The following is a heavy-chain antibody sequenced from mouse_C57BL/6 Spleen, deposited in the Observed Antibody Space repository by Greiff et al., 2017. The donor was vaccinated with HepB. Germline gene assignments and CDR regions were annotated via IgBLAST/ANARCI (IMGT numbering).Heavy chain of an antibody. CDR2: ISSGGSYT. Sequence: EVKVVESGGDLVKPGGSLKLSCAASGFTFSSYGMSWVRQTPDKRLEWVATISSGGSYTYYPDSVKGRFTISRDNAKNTLYLQMSSLKSEDTAMYYCARRGVYYFDYWGQGTTLTVSS. V-gene: IGHV5-6*02. CDR1: GFTFSSYG. J-gene: IGHJ2*01. CDR3: ARRGVYYFDY.